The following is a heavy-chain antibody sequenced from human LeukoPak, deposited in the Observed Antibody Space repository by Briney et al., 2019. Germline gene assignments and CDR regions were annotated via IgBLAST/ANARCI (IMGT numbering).Heavy chain of an antibody. D-gene: IGHD3-9*01. Sequence: PSETLSLTCTVSGGSISSYYWSWIRQPPGKGLEWIGSIYYSGSTYYNPSLKSRVTISVDTSKNQFSLKLSSVTAADTAVYYCARERTYYDILTGYDDYWGQGTLVTVSS. CDR1: GGSISSYY. J-gene: IGHJ4*02. CDR3: ARERTYYDILTGYDDY. CDR2: IYYSGST. V-gene: IGHV4-59*12.